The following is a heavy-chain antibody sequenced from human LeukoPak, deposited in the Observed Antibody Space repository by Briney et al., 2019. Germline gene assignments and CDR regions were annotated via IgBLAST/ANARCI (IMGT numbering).Heavy chain of an antibody. CDR2: ISTNNGNT. V-gene: IGHV1-18*01. CDR3: AISGDGYNLAAFDY. J-gene: IGHJ4*02. D-gene: IGHD5-24*01. CDR1: GYKFSSYG. Sequence: GASVKVSCKAFGYKFSSYGFTWVRQAPGQGLEWMGWISTNNGNTNYVQRLQGRVTMTTDTSTSTTYMELRSLTSDDTAVYYCAISGDGYNLAAFDYWGQGTLVTVSS.